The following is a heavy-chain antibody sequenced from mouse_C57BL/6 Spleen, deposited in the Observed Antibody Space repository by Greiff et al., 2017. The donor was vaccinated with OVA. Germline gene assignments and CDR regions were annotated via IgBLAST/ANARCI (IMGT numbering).Heavy chain of an antibody. D-gene: IGHD4-1*01. CDR3: ARGININWSYAMDY. CDR1: GYTFTDYN. J-gene: IGHJ4*01. Sequence: EVQLQQSGPELVKPGASVKIPCKASGYTFTDYNMDWVKQSHGQSLEWIGDINPNNGGTIYNQKFKGKATLTVDKSSSTAYMELRSLTSEDTAVYYCARGININWSYAMDYWGQGTSVTVSS. V-gene: IGHV1-18*01. CDR2: INPNNGGT.